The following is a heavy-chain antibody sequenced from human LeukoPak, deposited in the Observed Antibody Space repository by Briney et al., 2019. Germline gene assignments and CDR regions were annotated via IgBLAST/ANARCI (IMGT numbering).Heavy chain of an antibody. V-gene: IGHV1-18*04. CDR1: GYTFTSYG. Sequence: ASVKGSCKASGYTFTSYGISGVRQAPGQGLEWMGWISGYNGNTNYAQKLQGRVTMTTDTSPRTAYMEMRSPRSHATAVCYCAREWFGEFYYFDYWGEGTLVTVSS. D-gene: IGHD3-10*01. CDR2: ISGYNGNT. J-gene: IGHJ4*02. CDR3: AREWFGEFYYFDY.